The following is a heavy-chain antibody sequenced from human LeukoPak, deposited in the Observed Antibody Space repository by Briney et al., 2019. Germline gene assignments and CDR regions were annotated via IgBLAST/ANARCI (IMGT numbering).Heavy chain of an antibody. CDR3: AEYYYYDSSGYQQYYFDY. Sequence: GGSLRLSCAASGFTFTTYAMSWVRQAPGKGLEWVSGISNSGGSTYYADSVKGRFTISRDNSKNTLYLQMNSLRAEDTAVYYCAEYYYYDSSGYQQYYFDYWGQGTLVTVPS. V-gene: IGHV3-23*01. D-gene: IGHD3-22*01. CDR2: ISNSGGST. CDR1: GFTFTTYA. J-gene: IGHJ4*02.